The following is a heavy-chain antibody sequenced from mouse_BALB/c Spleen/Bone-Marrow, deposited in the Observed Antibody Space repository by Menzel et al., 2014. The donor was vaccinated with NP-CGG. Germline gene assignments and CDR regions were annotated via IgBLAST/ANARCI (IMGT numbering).Heavy chain of an antibody. CDR2: IDPANGNT. V-gene: IGHV14-3*02. J-gene: IGHJ4*01. Sequence: EVKLMDSGAELVKPGASVKLSCTASGSNIKDTYMHWVKQRPEQGLEWIGRIDPANGNTKYDPKFQGKATITADTSSNTAYLQLSSLTSEDTAVYYCASWEYYAMDYWGQGTSVTVSS. CDR3: ASWEYYAMDY. D-gene: IGHD4-1*01. CDR1: GSNIKDTY.